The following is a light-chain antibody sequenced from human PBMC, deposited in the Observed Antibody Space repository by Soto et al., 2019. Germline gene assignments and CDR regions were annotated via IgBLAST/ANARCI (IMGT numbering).Light chain of an antibody. J-gene: IGKJ3*01. CDR1: QGISSY. Sequence: DIQMTQSPSSLSASVGDRVTLSCRASQGISSYLAWYQQKPGKAPRLLIYAASTLQSGVSFRFTGSGSGTDFTLTISSLQPEDVATYYCQKYNWPPFTFGPGTKVDIK. V-gene: IGKV1-27*01. CDR3: QKYNWPPFT. CDR2: AAS.